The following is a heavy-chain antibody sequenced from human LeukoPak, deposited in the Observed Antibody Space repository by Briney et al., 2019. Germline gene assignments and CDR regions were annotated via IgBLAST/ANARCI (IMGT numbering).Heavy chain of an antibody. V-gene: IGHV4-59*01. CDR3: ARSYGDYINFDY. CDR1: GGSISTYY. Sequence: PSETLSLTCNVSGGSISTYYWSWIRQPPGKGLEWIGYIYYSGSTNYNPSLTSRVTMSIDTSKNQFSLNLSSVTAADTAMYYCARSYGDYINFDYWGQGAPVTVSS. J-gene: IGHJ4*02. D-gene: IGHD4-17*01. CDR2: IYYSGST.